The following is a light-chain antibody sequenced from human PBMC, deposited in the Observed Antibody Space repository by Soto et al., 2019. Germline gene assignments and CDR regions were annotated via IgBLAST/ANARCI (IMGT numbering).Light chain of an antibody. CDR3: QVWDNNSYV. Sequence: SYELTQPLSVSVALGQTARITCGRDNIGSKNVHWYQQKPGQAPVLVIYRDSNRPSGIPERFSGSNSGNTATLTVSGAQAGDEADYYCQVWDNNSYVLGTGTKLTVL. CDR2: RDS. J-gene: IGLJ1*01. CDR1: NIGSKN. V-gene: IGLV3-9*01.